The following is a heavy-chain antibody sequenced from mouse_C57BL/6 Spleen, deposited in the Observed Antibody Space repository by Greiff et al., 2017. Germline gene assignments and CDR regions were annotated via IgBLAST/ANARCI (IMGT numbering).Heavy chain of an antibody. V-gene: IGHV1-80*01. CDR3: ARGGPYGNYDYFEV. CDR2: IYPGDGDT. Sequence: VQLQQSGAELVKPGASVKISCKASGYAFSSYWMNWVKQRPGKGLEWIGQIYPGDGDTNYNGKFKGKATLTADKSSSTAYMQLSSLTSEDSAVYFCARGGPYGNYDYFEVWGTGTTVTVSS. J-gene: IGHJ1*03. D-gene: IGHD2-10*02. CDR1: GYAFSSYW.